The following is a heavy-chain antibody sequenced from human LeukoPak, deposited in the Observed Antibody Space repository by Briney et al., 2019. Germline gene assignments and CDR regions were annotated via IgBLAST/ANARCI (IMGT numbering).Heavy chain of an antibody. V-gene: IGHV3-21*01. CDR2: ISSSSYI. D-gene: IGHD6-13*01. Sequence: PGGSLRLSCAASGFTFSSYNMNWVRQAPGKGLEWVSSISSSSYIYYADSVKGRFTISRDNAKNSLYLQMNSLRAEDTAVYYCATYSSSWLFDYWGQGTLVTVSS. J-gene: IGHJ4*02. CDR3: ATYSSSWLFDY. CDR1: GFTFSSYN.